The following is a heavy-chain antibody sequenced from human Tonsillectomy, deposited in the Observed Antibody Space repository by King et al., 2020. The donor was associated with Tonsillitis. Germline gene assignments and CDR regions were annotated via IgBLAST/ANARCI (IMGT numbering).Heavy chain of an antibody. J-gene: IGHJ4*02. CDR2: ITQDGSDK. Sequence: VQLVQSGGGLVQPGGSLRLSCAASGFTFSRYSMSWVRQAPGKGLEWVASITQDGSDKYYVDSVRGRFTISRDNAKNSLYLQMNSLRAEDTAVYFCASWNYDFWGDYRSDYWGQGTLVTVSS. CDR1: GFTFSRYS. V-gene: IGHV3-7*01. CDR3: ASWNYDFWGDYRSDY. D-gene: IGHD3-3*01.